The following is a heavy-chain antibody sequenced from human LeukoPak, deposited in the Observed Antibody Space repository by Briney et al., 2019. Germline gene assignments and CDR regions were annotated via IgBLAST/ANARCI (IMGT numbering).Heavy chain of an antibody. CDR2: IYTSGST. D-gene: IGHD6-19*01. CDR3: ARDLSWVGIVVAGTDNWFDP. V-gene: IGHV4-4*07. J-gene: IGHJ5*02. Sequence: SETLSLTCTVSGGSISSYYWSWIRQPAGKGLEWIGRIYTSGSTNYNPSLKSRVTMSVDTSKNQFSLKLSSVTAADTAVYYCARDLSWVGIVVAGTDNWFDPWGQGTLVTVSS. CDR1: GGSISSYY.